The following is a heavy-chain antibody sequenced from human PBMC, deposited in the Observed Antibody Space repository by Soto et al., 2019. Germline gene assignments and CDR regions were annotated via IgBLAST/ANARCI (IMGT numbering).Heavy chain of an antibody. CDR1: GGSVSNHY. J-gene: IGHJ4*02. CDR3: AREPLAHSYFDL. V-gene: IGHV4-4*07. Sequence: SETLSLTCTVSGGSVSNHYWSWIRQPAGKGLEWLGRLYNDERTNYNPSLKSRVTMSMDTSKNQFSLELTSVTAADSAVYFCAREPLAHSYFDLWGQGTLVTVSS. CDR2: LYNDERT.